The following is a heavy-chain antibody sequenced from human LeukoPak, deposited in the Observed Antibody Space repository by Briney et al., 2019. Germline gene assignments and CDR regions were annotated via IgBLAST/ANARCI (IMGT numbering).Heavy chain of an antibody. CDR3: AKGARIAAAGTSWGLYYYYYYYMDV. J-gene: IGHJ6*03. CDR1: GFTFSTYW. D-gene: IGHD6-13*01. V-gene: IGHV3-7*03. Sequence: PGGSLRLSCAASGFTFSTYWMSWVRQAPGKGLEWVANINQDGSEKYYDDSVKGRFTISRDNAKNSLYLQMNSLRAEDTALYCCAKGARIAAAGTSWGLYYYYYYYMDVWGKGTTVTVSS. CDR2: INQDGSEK.